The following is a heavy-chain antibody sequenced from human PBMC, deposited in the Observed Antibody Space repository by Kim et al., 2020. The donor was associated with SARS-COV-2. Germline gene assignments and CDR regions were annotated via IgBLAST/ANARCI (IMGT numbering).Heavy chain of an antibody. J-gene: IGHJ3*02. CDR2: INPYGSIT. CDR3: ARGLLRTKGAFDI. D-gene: IGHD3-22*01. Sequence: GGSLRLSCAASGFTFSSEWMHWVRQGPGMGLVWVSRINPYGSITNYADSVKGRFTISRDNAKNTLYLQMNSLRAEDTALYYCARGLLRTKGAFDIWGQG. CDR1: GFTFSSEW. V-gene: IGHV3-74*01.